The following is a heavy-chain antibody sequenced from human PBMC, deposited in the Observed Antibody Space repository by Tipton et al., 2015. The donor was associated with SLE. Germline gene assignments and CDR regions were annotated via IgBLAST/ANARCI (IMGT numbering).Heavy chain of an antibody. CDR1: GGSFSGNH. CDR2: INHSGNT. J-gene: IGHJ6*04. D-gene: IGHD3-9*01. CDR3: AGWVDSPEGV. Sequence: LRLSCAVYGGSFSGNHWSWIRQPPGKGLEWIGEINHSGNTNYNPSLKSRVTISVDTSKNQFSLKLSSVTAADTAVYYCAGWVDSPEGVWGKGTTVTVSS. V-gene: IGHV4-34*01.